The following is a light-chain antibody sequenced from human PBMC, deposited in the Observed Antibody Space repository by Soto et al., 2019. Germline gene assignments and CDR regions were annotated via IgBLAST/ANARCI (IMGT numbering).Light chain of an antibody. CDR1: QGVLYSSNNKNY. CDR3: QQYYSTPPS. Sequence: DIVMTQSPYSLPVSLGERATINCKSIQGVLYSSNNKNYLAWYQQKPGQPPKLLIYWASTRESGVPDRFSGSGSGTDFTLTISSLQAEDVAVYYCQQYYSTPPSFGGGTKVDIK. CDR2: WAS. V-gene: IGKV4-1*01. J-gene: IGKJ4*01.